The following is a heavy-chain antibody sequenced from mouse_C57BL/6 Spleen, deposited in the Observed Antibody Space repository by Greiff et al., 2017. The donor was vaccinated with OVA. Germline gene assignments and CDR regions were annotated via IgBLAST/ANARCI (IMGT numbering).Heavy chain of an antibody. CDR1: GFTFTDYY. Sequence: EVQVVESGGGLVQPGGSLSLSCAASGFTFTDYYMSWVRQTPGKALEWMGFIRNKANGSTTEYSASVKGRFTISRDNSQSILYLQMNALRAEDSATYYCASPYGNYGYWYFDVWGTGTTVTVSS. D-gene: IGHD2-1*01. J-gene: IGHJ1*03. CDR2: IRNKANGSTT. CDR3: ASPYGNYGYWYFDV. V-gene: IGHV7-3*01.